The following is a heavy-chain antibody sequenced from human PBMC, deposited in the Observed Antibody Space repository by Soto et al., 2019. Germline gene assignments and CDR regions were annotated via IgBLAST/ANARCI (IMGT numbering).Heavy chain of an antibody. CDR2: ITGSGGDT. J-gene: IGHJ4*02. CDR3: VKGSTSTRPYYFDS. Sequence: HPGGSLRLSCAASGFTFTSYVMSWVRQAPGEGLEWVSAITGSGGDTYYSVSVKGRFTISNDRSKNTLYLHMSSLRVEDTALYYCVKGSTSTRPYYFDSWGQGTRVTVSS. CDR1: GFTFTSYV. V-gene: IGHV3-23*01. D-gene: IGHD6-6*01.